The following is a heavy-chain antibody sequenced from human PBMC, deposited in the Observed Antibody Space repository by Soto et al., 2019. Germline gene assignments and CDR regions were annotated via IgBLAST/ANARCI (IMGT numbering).Heavy chain of an antibody. D-gene: IGHD2-15*01. CDR1: GYTFTSYD. CDR3: ARDYWAIVGYYYMDV. V-gene: IGHV1-8*01. CDR2: MNPNSGNT. J-gene: IGHJ6*03. Sequence: ASVKVSCKASGYTFTSYDINWVRQATGQGLEWMGWMNPNSGNTGYAQKFQGRVTMTRNTSISTAYMELSSLRSEDTAVYYCARDYWAIVGYYYMDVWGKGTTVTVSS.